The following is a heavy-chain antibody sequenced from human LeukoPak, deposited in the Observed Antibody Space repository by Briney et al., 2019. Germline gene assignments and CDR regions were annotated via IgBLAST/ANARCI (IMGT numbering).Heavy chain of an antibody. CDR2: INPSGGST. V-gene: IGHV1-46*01. Sequence: ASVKVSCKASGYTFTSYYMHWVRQAPGQGLEWMGIINPSGGSTSYAQKFQGRVTMTRDTSTSTVYMELSSLRSEDTAVYYCARGGIVVPAAMGSGWYSAFDIWGQGTMVTVSS. CDR3: ARGGIVVPAAMGSGWYSAFDI. CDR1: GYTFTSYY. D-gene: IGHD2-2*01. J-gene: IGHJ3*02.